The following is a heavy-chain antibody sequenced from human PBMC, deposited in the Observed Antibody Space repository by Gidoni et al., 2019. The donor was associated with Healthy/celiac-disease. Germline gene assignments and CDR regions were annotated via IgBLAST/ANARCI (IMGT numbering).Heavy chain of an antibody. J-gene: IGHJ4*02. V-gene: IGHV1-2*02. D-gene: IGHD6-6*01. Sequence: PNSGGTNYAQKFQGRVTMTRDTSISTAYMELSRLRSDDTAVYYCARASGVKQLAELDYWGQGTLVTVSS. CDR3: ARASGVKQLAELDY. CDR2: PNSGGT.